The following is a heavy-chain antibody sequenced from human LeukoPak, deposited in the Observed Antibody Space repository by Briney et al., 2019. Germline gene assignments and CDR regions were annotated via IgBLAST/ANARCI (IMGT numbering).Heavy chain of an antibody. Sequence: GGSLRLSCAASGFTFSSYWMSWVRQAPGKGLEWVANIKQDGSEKYYVDSVKGRFTISRDNAKNSLYLQMNSLRAEDTAVYYCAREKTQGVAAYHDAFDIWGQGTMVTVSS. D-gene: IGHD2-15*01. V-gene: IGHV3-7*01. CDR3: AREKTQGVAAYHDAFDI. CDR1: GFTFSSYW. CDR2: IKQDGSEK. J-gene: IGHJ3*02.